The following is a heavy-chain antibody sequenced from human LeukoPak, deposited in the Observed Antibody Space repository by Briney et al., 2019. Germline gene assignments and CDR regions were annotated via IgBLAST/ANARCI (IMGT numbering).Heavy chain of an antibody. V-gene: IGHV3-30*18. CDR1: GYTFSSYG. D-gene: IGHD2-2*01. CDR3: AKSSLGYFSSTSCLDYRQH. CDR2: ITYDGSNK. Sequence: GRSLRLSCAASGYTFSSYGMHWVRQAPGQGLEWVAVITYDGSNKYYADSVKTRFTISRINSKNTLYLQMNSLRAEDTAVYYCAKSSLGYFSSTSCLDYRQHWGQGPVVTVSS. J-gene: IGHJ1*01.